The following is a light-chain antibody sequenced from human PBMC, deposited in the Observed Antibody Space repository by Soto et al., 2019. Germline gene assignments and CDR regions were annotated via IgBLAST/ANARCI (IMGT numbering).Light chain of an antibody. V-gene: IGKV1-5*01. CDR2: DAS. Sequence: DIQMTQSPSTLSASVGDRVTITCRASQSISSWLAWYQQKPGKAPKLLIYDASSLESGVPSRFSGSRSGTEFTLTINSLQSEDFAVYYCQRYNNWPLTFGGGTKVDI. CDR1: QSISSW. J-gene: IGKJ4*01. CDR3: QRYNNWPLT.